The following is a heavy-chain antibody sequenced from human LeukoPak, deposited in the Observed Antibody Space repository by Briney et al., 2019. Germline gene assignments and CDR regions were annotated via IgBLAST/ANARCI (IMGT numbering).Heavy chain of an antibody. CDR3: AGISMVRGVHGFY. Sequence: GGSLRLSCAASGFAFDDYAMHWVRQAPGKGLEWVSGISWNSGSIGYADSVKGRFTISRDNAKNSLYLQMNSLRAEDTAVYYCAGISMVRGVHGFYWGQGTLVTVSS. V-gene: IGHV3-9*01. J-gene: IGHJ4*02. CDR1: GFAFDDYA. CDR2: ISWNSGSI. D-gene: IGHD3-10*01.